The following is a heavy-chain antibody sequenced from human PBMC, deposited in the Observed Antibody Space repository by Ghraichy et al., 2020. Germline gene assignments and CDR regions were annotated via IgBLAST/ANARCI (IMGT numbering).Heavy chain of an antibody. J-gene: IGHJ4*02. CDR3: ARMLVENTPGHFDY. CDR2: IYYTGST. V-gene: IGHV4-39*01. D-gene: IGHD2-15*01. CDR1: GGSISSSRYY. Sequence: SETLSLTCTVSGGSISSSRYYWGWIRQPPGKGLQWIGSIYYTGSTYYNPSLKSRVTISVDTSKNQFSLKLSSVTAADTAVYYCARMLVENTPGHFDYWGQGTLVTVSS.